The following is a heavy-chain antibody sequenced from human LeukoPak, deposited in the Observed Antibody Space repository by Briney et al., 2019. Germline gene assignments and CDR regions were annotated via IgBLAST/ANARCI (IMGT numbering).Heavy chain of an antibody. Sequence: SETLSLTCAVYGGSFSGYYWSWIRQPPGKGREWIGEINHSGSTNYNPSLKSRITISVDTSKNQYSLKLSSVTAADTAVYYCARGGDTSYYFDYWGQGTLVTVSS. CDR3: ARGGDTSYYFDY. J-gene: IGHJ4*02. V-gene: IGHV4-34*01. D-gene: IGHD3-10*01. CDR1: GGSFSGYY. CDR2: INHSGST.